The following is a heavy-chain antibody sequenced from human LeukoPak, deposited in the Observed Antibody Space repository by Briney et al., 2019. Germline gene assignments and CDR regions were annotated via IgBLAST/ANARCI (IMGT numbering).Heavy chain of an antibody. CDR3: AKEGYSRGYYSYYYMDV. V-gene: IGHV3-30*04. D-gene: IGHD6-13*01. J-gene: IGHJ6*03. CDR2: ISYDGSNK. Sequence: GGSLRLSCAASGFTFSRYGMHWVRQAPGKGLEWVTAISYDGSNKYYADSVKGRFTISRDNSKNTQYVQMNSPRAEDTAVYYCAKEGYSRGYYSYYYMDVWGKGTTVTVSS. CDR1: GFTFSRYG.